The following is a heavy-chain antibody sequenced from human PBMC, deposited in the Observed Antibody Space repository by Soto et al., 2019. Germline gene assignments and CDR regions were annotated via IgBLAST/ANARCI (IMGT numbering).Heavy chain of an antibody. Sequence: KPSETLSLTCAVYGGSFSGYYWSWIRKPPGKGMEWIGEINHSGSTNYNPSLKSRVTISVDTSKNQFSLKLSSVTAAETSVYYCARVGYYYGSGTSGFWFDPWGQGTLVTVS. CDR3: ARVGYYYGSGTSGFWFDP. CDR1: GGSFSGYY. V-gene: IGHV4-34*01. CDR2: INHSGST. D-gene: IGHD3-10*01. J-gene: IGHJ5*02.